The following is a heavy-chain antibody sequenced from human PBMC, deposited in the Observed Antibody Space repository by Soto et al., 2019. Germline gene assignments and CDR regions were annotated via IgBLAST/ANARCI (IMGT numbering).Heavy chain of an antibody. CDR3: ARDPGGAVAGGESEGMDV. CDR2: INPNSGGT. Sequence: ASVKVSCKASGYTFTGYYMHWVRQAPGQGLEWMGWINPNSGGTNYAQKFQGWVTMTRDTSISTAYMELSRLRSDDTAVYYCARDPGGAVAGGESEGMDVWGQGTTVTVSS. D-gene: IGHD6-19*01. V-gene: IGHV1-2*04. J-gene: IGHJ6*02. CDR1: GYTFTGYY.